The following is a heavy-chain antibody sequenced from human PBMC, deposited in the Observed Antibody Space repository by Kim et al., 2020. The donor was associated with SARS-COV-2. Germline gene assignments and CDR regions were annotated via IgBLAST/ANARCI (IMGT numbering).Heavy chain of an antibody. CDR1: GGSFSGHY. CDR3: ARGKWTSTYCGGDCYPRWFDP. V-gene: IGHV4-34*01. Sequence: SETLSLTCGVYGGSFSGHYWTWIRQPPGKGLEWIGEIYYSGSTNYNPSLKSRVTISVDTSKNQFSLKLSSVTAADTAVYYCARGKWTSTYCGGDCYPRWFDPWGQGTLVTVSS. D-gene: IGHD2-21*02. J-gene: IGHJ5*02. CDR2: IYYSGST.